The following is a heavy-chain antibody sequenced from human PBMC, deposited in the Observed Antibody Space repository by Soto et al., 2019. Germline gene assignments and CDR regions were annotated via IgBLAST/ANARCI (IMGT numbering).Heavy chain of an antibody. D-gene: IGHD1-26*01. CDR2: VFHTGTT. Sequence: QVQLQESGPGLVKPSQTLSLTCTVSGGSINNAAYYWSWVRRHPGEGLEWIGYVFHTGTTYYNASLKSRVTTSVDTSNNQFSLKLNSVTGADTAIYYRATIERIAWGFDQWGQGTLVTVSS. J-gene: IGHJ4*02. V-gene: IGHV4-31*03. CDR3: ATIERIAWGFDQ. CDR1: GGSINNAAYY.